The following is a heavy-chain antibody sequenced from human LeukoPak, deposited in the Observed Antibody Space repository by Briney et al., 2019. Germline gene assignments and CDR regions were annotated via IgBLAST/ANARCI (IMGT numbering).Heavy chain of an antibody. J-gene: IGHJ6*03. CDR3: TRGGMYRCGSSYDDLYYYYMDV. CDR2: ISSSSSYI. Sequence: GGSLRLSCAASGFTFSSYSMNWVRQAPGKGLEWVSSISSSSSYIYYADSVKGRFTISRDNAKNLLYLQMNSLKTEDTAVYYCTRGGMYRCGSSYDDLYYYYMDVWGKGTTVIISS. D-gene: IGHD5-18*01. V-gene: IGHV3-21*03. CDR1: GFTFSSYS.